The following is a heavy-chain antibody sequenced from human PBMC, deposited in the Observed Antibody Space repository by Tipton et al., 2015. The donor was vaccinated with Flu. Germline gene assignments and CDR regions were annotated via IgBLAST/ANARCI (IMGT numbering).Heavy chain of an antibody. V-gene: IGHV4-61*02. CDR2: IYTSGST. CDR3: ARRRDGYNCFDY. Sequence: TLSLTCTVSGGSISSGYYYWSWIRQPAGKGLEWVGRIYTSGSTNYNPALKSRVTISVDTSKNQFSLKLSSVTAADTAVYYCARRRDGYNCFDYWGQGTRVTVSS. D-gene: IGHD5-24*01. J-gene: IGHJ4*02. CDR1: GGSISSGYYY.